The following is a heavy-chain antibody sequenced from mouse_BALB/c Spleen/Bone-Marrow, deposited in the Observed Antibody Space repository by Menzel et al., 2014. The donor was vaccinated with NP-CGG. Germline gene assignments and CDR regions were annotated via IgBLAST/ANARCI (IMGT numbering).Heavy chain of an antibody. Sequence: QVQLQQSGPGLVAPSQRLSITCTVSGFSLTGYGVSWIRQPPGKGLEWLGVIWGGGSTYYNSALKSRLSISKDNSKSQVFLKMNSLQTDDTAMYYCAKHTGTVVGGIMDYWGQGTSATVSS. CDR1: GFSLTGYG. CDR3: AKHTGTVVGGIMDY. V-gene: IGHV2-6-5*01. CDR2: IWGGGST. D-gene: IGHD1-1*01. J-gene: IGHJ4*01.